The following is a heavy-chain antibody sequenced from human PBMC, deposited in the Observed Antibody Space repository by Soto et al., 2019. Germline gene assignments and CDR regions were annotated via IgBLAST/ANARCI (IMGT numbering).Heavy chain of an antibody. CDR2: IYFSGST. V-gene: IGHV4-39*01. CDR1: GGSISSSGYY. D-gene: IGHD5-18*01. J-gene: IGHJ4*02. Sequence: SETLSLTCTVSGGSISSSGYYWGWIRHPPGKGLECIGSIYFSGSTYYNPSLKSRVTISVDTSKNQVALNLSSVTAADTALYYCARLRGYSYGYLDYWGQGTLVTVSS. CDR3: ARLRGYSYGYLDY.